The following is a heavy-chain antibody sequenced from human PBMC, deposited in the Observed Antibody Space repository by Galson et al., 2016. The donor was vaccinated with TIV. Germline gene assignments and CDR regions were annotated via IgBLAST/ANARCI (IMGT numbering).Heavy chain of an antibody. Sequence: LRLSCAASGFTFSIFAMTWVRQAPGMGLEWVSAISGGGGSTYYADSVKGRFTISRDNSKNTVLLQMNSLRAEDTAVYYCAKIDSSGYNYGGRFVYWGQGTLVTVSS. CDR1: GFTFSIFA. J-gene: IGHJ4*02. CDR2: ISGGGGST. D-gene: IGHD3-22*01. V-gene: IGHV3-23*01. CDR3: AKIDSSGYNYGGRFVY.